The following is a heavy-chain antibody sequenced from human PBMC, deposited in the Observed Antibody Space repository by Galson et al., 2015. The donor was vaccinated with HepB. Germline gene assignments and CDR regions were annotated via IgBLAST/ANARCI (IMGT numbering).Heavy chain of an antibody. V-gene: IGHV1-46*03. CDR1: GYTFTGYY. D-gene: IGHD6-13*01. Sequence: SVKVSCKASGYTFTGYYMHWVRQAPGQGLEWMGIINPSGGSTTYAQKFQGRVTMTRDTSTSTVCMELSSLRSEDTAVYYCARGYTSSFSWFDPWGQGTLVTVSS. CDR3: ARGYTSSFSWFDP. J-gene: IGHJ5*02. CDR2: INPSGGST.